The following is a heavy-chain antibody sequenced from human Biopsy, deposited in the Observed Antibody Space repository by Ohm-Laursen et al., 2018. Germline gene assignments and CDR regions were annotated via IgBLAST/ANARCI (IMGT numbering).Heavy chain of an antibody. CDR3: ARRPYGGTRYWYFDL. CDR2: IYYSGTT. D-gene: IGHD4-23*01. J-gene: IGHJ2*01. Sequence: SQTLSLTCTVSGGSVSSGGFYWSWIRQPPGKGLEWIGYIYYSGTTYYNPSLKSLVTISVDTSKSQFSLKLNSVTAADTAVYYCARRPYGGTRYWYFDLWGRGTLVTVSS. CDR1: GGSVSSGGFY. V-gene: IGHV4-31*01.